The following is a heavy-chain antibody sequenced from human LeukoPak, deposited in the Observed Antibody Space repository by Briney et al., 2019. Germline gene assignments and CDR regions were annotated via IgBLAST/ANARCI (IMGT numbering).Heavy chain of an antibody. D-gene: IGHD1-26*01. J-gene: IGHJ4*02. CDR2: FDPEDGET. CDR1: GYTLTELS. V-gene: IGHV1-24*01. CDR3: ATEIIVGASFDY. Sequence: ASVKVSCKVSGYTLTELSMHWVRQAPGKGLEWMGGFDPEDGETIYAQKFQGRVTMTEDTSTDTAYTELSSLRSEDTAVYYCATEIIVGASFDYWGQGTLVTVSS.